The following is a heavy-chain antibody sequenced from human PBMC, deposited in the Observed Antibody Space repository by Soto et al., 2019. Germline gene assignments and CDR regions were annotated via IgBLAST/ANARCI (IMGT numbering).Heavy chain of an antibody. CDR1: GFTFSSYG. J-gene: IGHJ4*02. D-gene: IGHD6-19*01. CDR3: AKDRAQWLVSYMLGY. Sequence: GGSLRLSCAASGFTFSSYGMHWVRQAPGKGLEWVAVISYDGSNKYYADSVKGRFTISRDNSKNTLYLQMNSLRAEDTAVYYCAKDRAQWLVSYMLGYWGQGTLVTVSS. V-gene: IGHV3-30*18. CDR2: ISYDGSNK.